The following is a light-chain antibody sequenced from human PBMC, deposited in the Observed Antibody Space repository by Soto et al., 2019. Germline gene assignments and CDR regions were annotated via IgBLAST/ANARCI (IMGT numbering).Light chain of an antibody. J-gene: IGLJ1*01. CDR2: RNN. CDR3: AAWDDSLSGRGV. Sequence: QSVLTQPPSASGTPGQRGTISCSGSSSNIGSNYVYWYQQLPATAPKLLIYRNNQRPSGVPDRFSGSKYGTSASLAISGLRSEDEADYYCAAWDDSLSGRGVFGTGTKLTVL. V-gene: IGLV1-47*01. CDR1: SSNIGSNY.